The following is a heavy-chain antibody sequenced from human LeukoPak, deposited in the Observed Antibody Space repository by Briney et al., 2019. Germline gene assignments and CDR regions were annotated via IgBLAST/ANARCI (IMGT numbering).Heavy chain of an antibody. J-gene: IGHJ6*03. CDR3: ARDDSGYDDPLYYYYYYMDV. CDR1: GGSFSGYY. CDR2: INHSGST. V-gene: IGHV4-34*01. D-gene: IGHD5-12*01. Sequence: SETLSLTCAVYGGSFSGYYWSWIRQPPGKGLEWIGEINHSGSTNYNPSLKSRVTISVDTSKNQFSLKLSSVTAADTAVYYCARDDSGYDDPLYYYYYYMDVWGKGTTVTVSS.